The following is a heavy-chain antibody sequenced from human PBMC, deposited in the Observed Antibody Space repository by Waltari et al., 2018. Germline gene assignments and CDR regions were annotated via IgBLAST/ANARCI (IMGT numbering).Heavy chain of an antibody. Sequence: QITLKESVPTLVKPTQTLTLTCTFSGFSLSTSGVGVGWIRQPPGKALEWLALIYWNDDKRYSPSLKSRLTITKDTSKNQVVLTMTNMDPVDTATYYCAHSGGEPERPHPTFDYWGQGTLVTVSS. CDR2: IYWNDDK. CDR1: GFSLSTSGVG. V-gene: IGHV2-5*01. D-gene: IGHD2-21*01. CDR3: AHSGGEPERPHPTFDY. J-gene: IGHJ4*02.